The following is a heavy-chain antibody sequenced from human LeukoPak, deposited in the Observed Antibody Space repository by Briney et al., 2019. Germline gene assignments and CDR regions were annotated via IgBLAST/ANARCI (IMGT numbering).Heavy chain of an antibody. CDR3: ARVVGYSSSWYTDV. CDR1: GYTFASYG. V-gene: IGHV1-18*01. J-gene: IGHJ6*03. D-gene: IGHD6-13*01. Sequence: ASVKVSCKASGYTFASYGISWVRQAPGQGLEWMGWISAYNGNTNYAQKLQGRVTMTTDTSTSTAYMELRSLRSDDTAVYYCARVVGYSSSWYTDVWGKGTTVTVSS. CDR2: ISAYNGNT.